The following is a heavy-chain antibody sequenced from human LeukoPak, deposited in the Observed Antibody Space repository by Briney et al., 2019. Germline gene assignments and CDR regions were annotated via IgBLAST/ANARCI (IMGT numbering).Heavy chain of an antibody. J-gene: IGHJ4*02. CDR3: AKGSRSGGSYYFDY. V-gene: IGHV3-23*01. CDR2: FTGSGGST. Sequence: GGSLRLSCAASGFTFSRYEMNWVRQAPGKGLEWVSTFTGSGGSTYYADSVKGRFTISRDNSKNTLYLQMNSLRAEDTAVYYCAKGSRSGGSYYFDYWGQGTLVTVSS. CDR1: GFTFSRYE. D-gene: IGHD2-15*01.